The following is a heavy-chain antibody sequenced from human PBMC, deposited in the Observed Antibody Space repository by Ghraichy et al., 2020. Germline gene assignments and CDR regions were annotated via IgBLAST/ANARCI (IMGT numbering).Heavy chain of an antibody. J-gene: IGHJ4*02. Sequence: SETLSLTCAVYGGSFSGYYWSWIRQPPGKGLEWIGEINHSGSTNYNPSLKSRVTISVDTSKNQFSLKLSSVTAADTAVYYCARVRESDYVFGIFDYWGQGTLVTVSS. CDR3: ARVRESDYVFGIFDY. CDR2: INHSGST. D-gene: IGHD3-16*01. V-gene: IGHV4-34*01. CDR1: GGSFSGYY.